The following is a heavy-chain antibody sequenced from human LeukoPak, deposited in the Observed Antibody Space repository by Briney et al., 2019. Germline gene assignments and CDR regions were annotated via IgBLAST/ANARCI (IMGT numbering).Heavy chain of an antibody. D-gene: IGHD2-21*01. Sequence: GGSLRLSCTASGFIFSHYGMHWVRQAPGKGLEWAPVIQNDASTRNYVDSVKGRFTISRDNSENTVFLQMDSLRVEDTAVYYCARELSQIVWGGLDYGGQGTLVSVSS. J-gene: IGHJ4*02. CDR3: ARELSQIVWGGLDY. CDR2: IQNDASTR. V-gene: IGHV3-33*05. CDR1: GFIFSHYG.